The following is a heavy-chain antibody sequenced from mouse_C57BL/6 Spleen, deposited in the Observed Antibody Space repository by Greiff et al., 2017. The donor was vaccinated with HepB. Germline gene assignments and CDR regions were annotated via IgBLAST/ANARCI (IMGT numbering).Heavy chain of an antibody. CDR3: ARLFYGSSYGDSYWYFDV. Sequence: EVQLQQSVAELVRPGASVKLSCTASGFNIKNTYMHWVKQRPEQGLEWIGRIDPANGNTKYAPKFQGKATITADTSSNTAYLQLSSLTSEDTAIYYCARLFYGSSYGDSYWYFDVWGTGTTVTVSS. V-gene: IGHV14-3*01. CDR2: IDPANGNT. D-gene: IGHD1-1*01. CDR1: GFNIKNTY. J-gene: IGHJ1*03.